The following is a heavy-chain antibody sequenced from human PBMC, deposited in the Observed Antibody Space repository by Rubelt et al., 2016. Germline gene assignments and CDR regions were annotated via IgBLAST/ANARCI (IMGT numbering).Heavy chain of an antibody. V-gene: IGHV1-18*01. CDR2: ISAYHGNT. Sequence: QVQLVQSGAEVKKPGASVKVSCKASGYTFTSYGISWVRQAPGQGLEWMGWISAYHGNTNYAQKLQGRGTMTTDTSTSTAYRELRSLGSDDTAVDYGATTSSLDWNYYHADRDDAFDIWGQGTMVTVSS. J-gene: IGHJ3*02. D-gene: IGHD1-7*01. CDR3: ATTSSLDWNYYHADRDDAFDI. CDR1: GYTFTSYG.